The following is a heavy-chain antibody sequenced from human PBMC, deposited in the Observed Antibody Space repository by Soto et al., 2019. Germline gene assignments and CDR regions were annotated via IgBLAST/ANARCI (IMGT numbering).Heavy chain of an antibody. Sequence: SETLSLTCTVSGGSISSYYWSWIRQPPGKGLEWIGYIYYSGSTNYNPSLKSRVTISVDTSKNQFSLKLSSVTAADTAVYYCARTFHYYDSSGYYSNWFDPWGQGTLVTVSS. D-gene: IGHD3-22*01. J-gene: IGHJ5*02. CDR1: GGSISSYY. V-gene: IGHV4-59*01. CDR2: IYYSGST. CDR3: ARTFHYYDSSGYYSNWFDP.